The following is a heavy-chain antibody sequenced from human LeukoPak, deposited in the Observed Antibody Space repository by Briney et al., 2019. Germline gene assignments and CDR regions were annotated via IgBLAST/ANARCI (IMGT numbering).Heavy chain of an antibody. J-gene: IGHJ4*02. D-gene: IGHD1-1*01. CDR1: GFTLSSYA. CDR2: ISGSGGRT. V-gene: IGHV3-23*01. CDR3: ARTEVYYFDY. Sequence: GGSLRLSCAASGFTLSSYAMSWVRQAPGKGLEWVSAISGSGGRTYYADSVKGRFTLSRDTSKNTLYLQINSLRAENTAVYYCARTEVYYFDYWGQGTLVTVSS.